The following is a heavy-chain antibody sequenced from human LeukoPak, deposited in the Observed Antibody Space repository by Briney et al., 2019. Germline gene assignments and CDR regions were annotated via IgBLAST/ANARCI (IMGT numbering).Heavy chain of an antibody. CDR3: ARDEFICSSTSCYMGPFDY. CDR1: GGSISSGGYY. Sequence: PSETLSLTCAVSGGSISSGGYYWSWIRQPPGKGLEWIGYIYHSGSTYYNPSLKSRVTISVDTSKNQFSLKLSSVTAADTAVYYCARDEFICSSTSCYMGPFDYWGQGTLVTVSS. J-gene: IGHJ4*02. V-gene: IGHV4-30-2*01. CDR2: IYHSGST. D-gene: IGHD2-2*02.